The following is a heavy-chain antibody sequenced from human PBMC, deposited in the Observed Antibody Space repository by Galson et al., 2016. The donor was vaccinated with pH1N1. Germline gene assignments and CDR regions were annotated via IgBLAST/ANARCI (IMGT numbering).Heavy chain of an antibody. J-gene: IGHJ2*01. V-gene: IGHV4-59*01. CDR3: ARGDYGDSLYWYFDV. CDR2: TYYGGNT. Sequence: SETLSLTCTISTGPISGYYWTWIRQPPGKGLEWIGYTYYGGNTNYNPSLQSRLTISIDTSKNQFSLKLSSLTAADTAVYDCARGDYGDSLYWYFDVWGGGTLVTVSS. CDR1: TGPISGYY. D-gene: IGHD4-17*01.